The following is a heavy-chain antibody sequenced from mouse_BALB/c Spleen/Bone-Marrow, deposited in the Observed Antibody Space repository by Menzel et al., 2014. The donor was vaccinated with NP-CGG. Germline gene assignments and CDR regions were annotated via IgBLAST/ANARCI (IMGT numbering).Heavy chain of an antibody. J-gene: IGHJ1*01. V-gene: IGHV1-77*01. D-gene: IGHD2-4*01. CDR3: ARYYDYDWYFDF. Sequence: VQLQQSGPELVKPGASVKMSCKGYGYTFTDYVISWVKQRTGQGLEWLGEIYPGSGSTYYNEKFKGKATLTADKSSNTAYMQLSSLTSEDSAVYFCARYYDYDWYFDFWGAGTTVTVSS. CDR2: IYPGSGST. CDR1: GYTFTDYV.